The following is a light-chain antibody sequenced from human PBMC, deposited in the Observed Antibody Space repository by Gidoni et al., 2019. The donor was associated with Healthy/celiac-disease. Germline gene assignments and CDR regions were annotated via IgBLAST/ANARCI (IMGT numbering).Light chain of an antibody. CDR2: DAS. CDR3: QQYDNPPR. Sequence: DIQVTQSPSSLSASVGDRVTITCHASKDISNYLNWYQQKPGKAPQLLIYDASHLETGVPSRFSGSGSGTDFPFTISSLQPEDIATYYCQQYDNPPRFGPGTKVDIK. CDR1: KDISNY. V-gene: IGKV1-33*01. J-gene: IGKJ3*01.